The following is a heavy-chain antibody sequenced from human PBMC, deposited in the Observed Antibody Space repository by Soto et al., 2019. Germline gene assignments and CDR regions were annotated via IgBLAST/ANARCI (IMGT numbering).Heavy chain of an antibody. CDR1: GFSLSTSGLC. V-gene: IGHV2-70*01. D-gene: IGHD3-9*01. CDR3: ARIRGYDSLTGYYNHYYYGMDV. Sequence: SGPTLVNPTQTLTLTCTFSGFSLSTSGLCVSWIRQPPGKALEWLALTDWDDDKYYSTSLKTRLTISKDTSKNQVVLTMTNVDPVDTATYYCARIRGYDSLTGYYNHYYYGMDVWGQVTTVTVSS. CDR2: TDWDDDK. J-gene: IGHJ6*02.